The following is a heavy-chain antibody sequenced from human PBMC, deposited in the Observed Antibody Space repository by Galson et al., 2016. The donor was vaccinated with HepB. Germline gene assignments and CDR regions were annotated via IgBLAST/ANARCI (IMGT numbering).Heavy chain of an antibody. CDR2: MAHDGSFI. D-gene: IGHD7-27*01. J-gene: IGHJ4*02. CDR1: HFNFAGYW. CDR3: VRDDWGPGDF. Sequence: SLRLSCAASHFNFAGYWMSWVRQAPEKGLEWVANMAHDGSFINYVDSVEGRFTISRDNTNNFLFLQMNSLRVDDTAVYYCVRDDWGPGDFWGQGTLVTVSS. V-gene: IGHV3-7*03.